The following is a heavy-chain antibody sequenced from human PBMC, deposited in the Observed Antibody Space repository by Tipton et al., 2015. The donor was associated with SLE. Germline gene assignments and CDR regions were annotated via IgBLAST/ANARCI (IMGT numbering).Heavy chain of an antibody. J-gene: IGHJ6*03. D-gene: IGHD3-10*01. V-gene: IGHV4-38-2*01. CDR1: GYPIGTDYY. CDR3: ARGRITMVRGRRSYYYMDV. CDR2: IYYSGSI. Sequence: TLSLTCAVSGYPIGTDYYWGWIRQTPGKGLEWIGNIYYSGSIYYNPSLKSRVTISQDTSKNQFSLKLSSVTAADTAVYYCARGRITMVRGRRSYYYMDVWGKGTTVTVSS.